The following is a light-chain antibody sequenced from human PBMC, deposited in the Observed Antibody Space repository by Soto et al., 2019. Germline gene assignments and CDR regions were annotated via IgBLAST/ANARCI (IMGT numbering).Light chain of an antibody. Sequence: QSVLTQAPSASGTPGQRVTISCSGTSSNIGSNTVNWYKQLPGTAPKLLIYNNDQRPSGVPDRFSGSKSGTSASLAIGGLQSEDEADYYRAAWDDSLNGWVFGGGTKLTVL. CDR3: AAWDDSLNGWV. CDR2: NND. J-gene: IGLJ3*02. CDR1: SSNIGSNT. V-gene: IGLV1-44*01.